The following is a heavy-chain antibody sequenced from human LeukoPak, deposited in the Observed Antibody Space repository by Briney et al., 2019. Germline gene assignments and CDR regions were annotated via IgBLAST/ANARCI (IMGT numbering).Heavy chain of an antibody. CDR2: ISGSGGST. D-gene: IGHD3-22*01. J-gene: IGHJ4*02. CDR1: GFTFSSYA. Sequence: QPGGSLRLSCAASGFTFSSYAMSWVRQAPGKGLEWVSAISGSGGSTYYADSVKGRFTVSRDNSKNTLYLQMNSLRAEDTAVYYCAKDKYYDSSGYYWNWGQRTLVTVSS. V-gene: IGHV3-23*01. CDR3: AKDKYYDSSGYYWN.